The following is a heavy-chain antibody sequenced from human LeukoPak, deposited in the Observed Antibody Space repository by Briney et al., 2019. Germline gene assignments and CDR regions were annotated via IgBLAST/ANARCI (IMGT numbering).Heavy chain of an antibody. J-gene: IGHJ4*02. V-gene: IGHV1-24*01. CDR1: GYTLTELS. Sequence: ASVKVSCKVSGYTLTELSMHWVRQAPGKGLEWMGGFDPEDGETIYAQKFQGRVTMTEDTSTDTAYMELSSLRSEDTAVYYCATVYLGSGGWPFLDYWGQGTLVTVSS. CDR3: ATVYLGSGGWPFLDY. D-gene: IGHD6-19*01. CDR2: FDPEDGET.